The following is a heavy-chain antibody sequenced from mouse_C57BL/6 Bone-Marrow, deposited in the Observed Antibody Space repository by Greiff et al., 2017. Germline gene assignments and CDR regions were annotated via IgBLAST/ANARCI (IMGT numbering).Heavy chain of an antibody. J-gene: IGHJ2*01. CDR3: ARQRISVTTEYYFDY. CDR2: ISYSGST. D-gene: IGHD2-2*01. V-gene: IGHV3-8*01. Sequence: EVQLQESGPGLAKPSPTLSLTCSVTGYSITSDYWNWIRKFPGNKLEYMGYISYSGSTYYNPSLNSRISITRDTSKNQYYLQLNSVTTEDTATYYCARQRISVTTEYYFDYWGQGTTLTVSS. CDR1: GYSITSDY.